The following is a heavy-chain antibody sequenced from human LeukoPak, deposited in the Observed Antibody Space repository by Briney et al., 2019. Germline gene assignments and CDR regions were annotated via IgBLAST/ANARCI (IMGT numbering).Heavy chain of an antibody. CDR3: ARTTEGGYTYGYFYYYYMDV. J-gene: IGHJ6*03. Sequence: SETLSLTCTVSSYSISSANYWGWIRQPPGKGLEWIGSMYHSGSTYYNPSLKSRVTISVDTSENQFSPKLTSVTAADTAVYYCARTTEGGYTYGYFYYYYMDVWGKGTTVTISS. V-gene: IGHV4-38-2*02. CDR2: MYHSGST. CDR1: SYSISSANY. D-gene: IGHD5-18*01.